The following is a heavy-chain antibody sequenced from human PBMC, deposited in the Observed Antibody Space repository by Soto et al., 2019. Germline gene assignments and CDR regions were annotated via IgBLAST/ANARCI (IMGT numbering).Heavy chain of an antibody. J-gene: IGHJ5*02. CDR3: ALFGGLNWCDP. Sequence: QLQLQESGPGLVKPSETLSLTCTVSGGSIGSSSYHWGWIRQPPGKGLEWIGGINYSGSTYYNPSLKSRVTISIDTSKNQFSLKLGSVTAADTAVYSCALFGGLNWCDPWGQGTLVTVSS. V-gene: IGHV4-39*01. CDR1: GGSIGSSSYH. D-gene: IGHD3-10*01. CDR2: INYSGST.